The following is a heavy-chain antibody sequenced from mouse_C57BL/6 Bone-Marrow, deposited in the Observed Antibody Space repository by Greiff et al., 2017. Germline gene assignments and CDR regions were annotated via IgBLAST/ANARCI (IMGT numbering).Heavy chain of an antibody. CDR1: GFNIKDDY. V-gene: IGHV14-4*01. J-gene: IGHJ3*01. CDR2: IDPENGDT. D-gene: IGHD1-1*01. Sequence: VQLQQSGAELVRPGASVKLSCTASGFNIKDDYMHWVKQRPEQGLEWIGCIDPENGDTEYASKFQGKATITADTSSNTAYLQLSSLTSEDTAVYYCNHYYGSSYGAYWGQGTLVTVSA. CDR3: NHYYGSSYGAY.